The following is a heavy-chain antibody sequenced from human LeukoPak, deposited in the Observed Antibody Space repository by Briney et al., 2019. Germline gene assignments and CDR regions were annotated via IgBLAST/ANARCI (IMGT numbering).Heavy chain of an antibody. J-gene: IGHJ6*03. CDR1: GFTFRSYG. CDR2: IGYYGSNK. Sequence: SGGSLRLSCAASGFTFRSYGMHWVRQAPGKGLEWVTFIGYYGSNKYYTDSVKGRFTISRDNSRNTLYLQMNSLRTEDTAVYYCAKDSYYYYIDVWGKGTTVTVSS. V-gene: IGHV3-30*02. CDR3: AKDSYYYYIDV.